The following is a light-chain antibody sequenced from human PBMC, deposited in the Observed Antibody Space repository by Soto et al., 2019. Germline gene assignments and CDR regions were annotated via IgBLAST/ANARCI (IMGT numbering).Light chain of an antibody. CDR3: QHRSEWPVS. CDR2: GAS. V-gene: IGKV3D-20*02. J-gene: IGKJ5*01. CDR1: QSVSSSY. Sequence: DIVLTQSPGTLSLSPGESATLSCRASQSVSSSYLAWYRQKPGQAPRLLIYGASNRATGIPARFSGSGSGTDFTLTISSLEPEDFAVYYCQHRSEWPVSFGQGTRLEIK.